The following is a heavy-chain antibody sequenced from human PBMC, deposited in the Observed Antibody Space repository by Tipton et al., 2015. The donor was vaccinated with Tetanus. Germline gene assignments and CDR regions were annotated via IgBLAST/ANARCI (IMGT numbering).Heavy chain of an antibody. Sequence: TLSLTCTVSGDSLSNGGYYWSWIRQPPGKGLESIGYIYYSGSTYYSPSFKSRVTISVDTSKNQFSLRLSSVTAADTAVYYCARDHGITWGGMGYYYGMDVWGQGTTVTVSS. CDR2: IYYSGST. J-gene: IGHJ6*02. CDR3: ARDHGITWGGMGYYYGMDV. CDR1: GDSLSNGGYY. V-gene: IGHV4-30-4*01. D-gene: IGHD3-16*01.